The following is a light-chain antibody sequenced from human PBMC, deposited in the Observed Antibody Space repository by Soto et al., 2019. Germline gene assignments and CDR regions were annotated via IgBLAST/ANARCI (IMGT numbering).Light chain of an antibody. Sequence: QSVLTQPASVSGSPGQSITISCTGTSSDIGAYNCVSWYQQHPGKAPKLIIYEITNRPSGISNRFSGSRSGNTASLSISGLQAEDEADYYCSSYSSAVDFVFGTGTKVTVL. CDR1: SSDIGAYNC. V-gene: IGLV2-14*03. CDR2: EIT. CDR3: SSYSSAVDFV. J-gene: IGLJ1*01.